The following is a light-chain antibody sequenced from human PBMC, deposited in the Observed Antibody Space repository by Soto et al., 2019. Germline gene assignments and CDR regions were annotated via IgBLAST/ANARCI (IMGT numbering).Light chain of an antibody. V-gene: IGKV3-11*01. CDR1: QSVDSY. CDR3: QQYNSYS. Sequence: EIVLTQSPASLSLSPGERATLSCRASQSVDSYLVWYQQKPGQAPRLLIFGASNRATGIPARFSGSGSGTDFTLTVSTLEPEDFATYYCQQYNSYSFGQGTKVDIK. CDR2: GAS. J-gene: IGKJ1*01.